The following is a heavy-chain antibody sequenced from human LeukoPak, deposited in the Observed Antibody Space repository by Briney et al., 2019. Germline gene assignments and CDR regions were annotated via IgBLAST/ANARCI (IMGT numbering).Heavy chain of an antibody. CDR1: QFTFPIYW. CDR3: AKDHYEQQLVYDAFDI. V-gene: IGHV3-7*03. CDR2: INQDGSQT. J-gene: IGHJ3*02. D-gene: IGHD6-13*01. Sequence: GGSLRLSCSASQFTFPIYWMSWVRQAPGKGQEWVANINQDGSQTFYVDSVTGRFTISRDNAKNSLYLQMNSLRAEDTAVYYCAKDHYEQQLVYDAFDIWGQGTMVTVSS.